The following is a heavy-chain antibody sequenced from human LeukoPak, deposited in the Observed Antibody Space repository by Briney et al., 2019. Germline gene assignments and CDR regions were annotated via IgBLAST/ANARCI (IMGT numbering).Heavy chain of an antibody. CDR2: INPNSGGT. J-gene: IGHJ4*02. Sequence: ASVKVSCKASGYTFTGYYMHWVRQAPGQGLEWMGWINPNSGGTNYAQKFQGRVTMTRDTSTSTVYMELSSLRSEDTAVYYCARVQDIVVVPAAMRWGVFDYWGQGTLVTVSS. V-gene: IGHV1-2*02. CDR1: GYTFTGYY. D-gene: IGHD2-2*01. CDR3: ARVQDIVVVPAAMRWGVFDY.